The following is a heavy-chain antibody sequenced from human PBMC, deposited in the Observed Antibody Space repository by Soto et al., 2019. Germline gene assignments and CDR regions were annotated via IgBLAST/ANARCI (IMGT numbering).Heavy chain of an antibody. CDR1: GFTFSSYW. Sequence: PGGSLRLSCAASGFTFSSYWMHWVRQAPGKGLVWVSRINSDGSSTSYADSVKGRFTISRDNAKNTLYLQMNSLRAEDTAVYYCARPTYYYDSSGTKNYYYYGMDVWGQGTTVTVSS. CDR3: ARPTYYYDSSGTKNYYYYGMDV. CDR2: INSDGSST. V-gene: IGHV3-74*01. J-gene: IGHJ6*02. D-gene: IGHD3-22*01.